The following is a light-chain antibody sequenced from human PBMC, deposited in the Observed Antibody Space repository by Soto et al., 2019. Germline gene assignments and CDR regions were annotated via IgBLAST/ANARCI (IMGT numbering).Light chain of an antibody. CDR1: QSVSNN. J-gene: IGKJ1*01. V-gene: IGKV3-15*01. CDR3: QQYDKWPPKT. CDR2: GIS. Sequence: EIVMTQSPATLSMSPGERATLSCRASQSVSNNLAWYQQKPGQAPRLLIYGISTRATGIPARFSGSGSGTEFTLTISSLQSEDVAVYFCQQYDKWPPKTFGQGTKV.